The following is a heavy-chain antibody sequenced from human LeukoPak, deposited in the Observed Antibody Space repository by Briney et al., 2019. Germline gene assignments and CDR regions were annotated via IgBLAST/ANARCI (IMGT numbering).Heavy chain of an antibody. CDR2: IMYDGSDK. V-gene: IGHV3-30*02. CDR3: ARFIAAPYYFDY. D-gene: IGHD6-13*01. J-gene: IGHJ4*02. Sequence: GGSLRLSCAASGFTFSSNDMNWVRQAPGKGLEWVAFIMYDGSDKYYADSVKGRFTISRDNSKNTLFLQMNSLRTEDTAVYYCARFIAAPYYFDYWGRGTLVTVSS. CDR1: GFTFSSND.